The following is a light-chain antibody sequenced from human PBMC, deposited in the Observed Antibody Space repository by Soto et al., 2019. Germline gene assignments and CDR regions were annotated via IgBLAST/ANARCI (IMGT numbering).Light chain of an antibody. J-gene: IGLJ2*01. CDR1: NSNIGSNY. V-gene: IGLV1-47*01. Sequence: QLVLTQPPSASGTPGQTVTISCSGSNSNIGSNYVYWYQQVPGTAPKLLIYRNTLRPSGVPDRFSGSKSGTSASLAISGLRSEDEADYYCAGWEDSLNGVGFGGGTQLTVL. CDR3: AGWEDSLNGVG. CDR2: RNT.